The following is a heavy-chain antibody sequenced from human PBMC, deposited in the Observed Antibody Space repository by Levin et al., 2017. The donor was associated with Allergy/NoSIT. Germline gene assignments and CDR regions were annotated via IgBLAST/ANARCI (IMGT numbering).Heavy chain of an antibody. D-gene: IGHD6-13*01. CDR2: IYSSGIT. V-gene: IGHV4-59*08. Sequence: SQTLSLTCTVSGGSIRSSYWSWIRQSPGKGLEWIGYIYSSGITNYNPSLKSRVTISLDTSKNQFSLRLSSVTAADTAVYYCARLISWDGSSWSRHFDYWGQGTQVTVSS. CDR3: ARLISWDGSSWSRHFDY. CDR1: GGSIRSSY. J-gene: IGHJ4*01.